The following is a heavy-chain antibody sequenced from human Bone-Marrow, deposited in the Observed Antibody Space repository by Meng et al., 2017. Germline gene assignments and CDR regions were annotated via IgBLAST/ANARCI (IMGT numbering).Heavy chain of an antibody. V-gene: IGHV4-39*07. J-gene: IGHJ6*02. D-gene: IGHD6-19*01. CDR3: ARELIAVVGALDGMDV. CDR2: IYYSGST. CDR1: GGSISSSSYY. Sequence: SETLSLTCTVSGGSISSSSYYWGWIRQPPGKGLEWIGSIYYSGSTYYNPSLKSRVTISVDTSKNQFSLKLSSVTAADTAVYYCARELIAVVGALDGMDVWGQGTTVTVSS.